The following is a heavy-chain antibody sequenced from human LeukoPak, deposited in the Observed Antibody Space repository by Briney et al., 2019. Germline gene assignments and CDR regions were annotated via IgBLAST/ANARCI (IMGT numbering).Heavy chain of an antibody. Sequence: SETLSLTCTVSGGSISSYYWSWIRQPAGKGLEWIGYIYYSGSTNYNPSLTSRVTISVKTSKNQFPLKLSSVTAADTAIYYCARVTGYMIEDYFDYWGQGTLVTVSS. D-gene: IGHD3-22*01. V-gene: IGHV4-59*01. CDR1: GGSISSYY. CDR2: IYYSGST. J-gene: IGHJ4*02. CDR3: ARVTGYMIEDYFDY.